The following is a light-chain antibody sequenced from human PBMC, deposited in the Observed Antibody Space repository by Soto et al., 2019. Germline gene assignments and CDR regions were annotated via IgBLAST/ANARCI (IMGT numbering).Light chain of an antibody. CDR2: YAS. CDR1: HSVGTN. Sequence: EVVLTQSPATLSLSPGQRATLSCRASHSVGTNLMWYQQKPGQPPRLLISYASNRATGIPGRFSGGGSGTDFTLTISSLEPEDFAVYYCQQNSNLQATFGQGTKVDIK. CDR3: QQNSNLQAT. J-gene: IGKJ1*01. V-gene: IGKV3-11*01.